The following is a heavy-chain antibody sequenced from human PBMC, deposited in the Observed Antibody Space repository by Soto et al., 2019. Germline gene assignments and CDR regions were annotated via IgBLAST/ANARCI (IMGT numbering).Heavy chain of an antibody. CDR3: VSGSRYYYGMDV. D-gene: IGHD3-10*01. V-gene: IGHV1-69*02. Sequence: QVQLVQSGAEVKKPGSSVKVSCKASGGTFSSYTISWVRQAPGQGLEWMGRIIPILGIANYAQKFQGRVTITADKATSTAYMELRSLRSEDTAVYYCVSGSRYYYGMDVWGQGTTVTVSS. CDR2: IIPILGIA. J-gene: IGHJ6*02. CDR1: GGTFSSYT.